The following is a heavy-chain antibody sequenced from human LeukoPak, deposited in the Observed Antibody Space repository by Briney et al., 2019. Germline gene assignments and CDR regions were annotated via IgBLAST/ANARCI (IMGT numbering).Heavy chain of an antibody. CDR2: ISSSSSYI. J-gene: IGHJ4*02. CDR3: AKVGVAVH. D-gene: IGHD3-10*01. CDR1: GFTFTSYS. V-gene: IGHV3-21*01. Sequence: GGSLRLSCAASGFTFTSYSINWVRQAPGKGLEWVSSISSSSSYIYYADSVKGRFTIPRDNAKNSLYLQMNSLRAEDTAVYYCAKVGVAVHWSQGTLVTVSS.